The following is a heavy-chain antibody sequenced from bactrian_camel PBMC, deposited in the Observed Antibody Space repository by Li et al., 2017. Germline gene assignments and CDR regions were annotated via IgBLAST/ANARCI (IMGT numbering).Heavy chain of an antibody. Sequence: GWFRQAPGKEREGVATGWSGEETYAETVKGRFTIVRDYANSRIYLQMNNLKPEDTAIYYCAEWPNVDYVSGWCHYSSADLDYWGQGTQVTVS. CDR3: AEWPNVDYVSGWCHYSSADLDY. CDR2: GWSGEE. D-gene: IGHD4*01. V-gene: IGHV3S53*01. J-gene: IGHJ6*01.